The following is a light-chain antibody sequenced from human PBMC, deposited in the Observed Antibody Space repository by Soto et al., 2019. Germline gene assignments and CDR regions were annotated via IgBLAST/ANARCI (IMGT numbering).Light chain of an antibody. V-gene: IGKV3-20*01. J-gene: IGKJ1*01. CDR1: QSVSSSY. CDR2: GAS. Sequence: EIVLTQSPGTLSLSPGEKATISCRASQSVSSSYLAWYQQKPGQAPRLLIYGASSRATGIPDRFSGSGSGTDFTLTISRLEPEDFAVYYCQLPKTFGQGTKV. CDR3: QLPKT.